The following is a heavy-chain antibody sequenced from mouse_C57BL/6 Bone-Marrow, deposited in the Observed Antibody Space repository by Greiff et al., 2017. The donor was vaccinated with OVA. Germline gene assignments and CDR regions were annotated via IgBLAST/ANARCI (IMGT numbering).Heavy chain of an antibody. Sequence: VMLVESGPELVKPGASVKISCKASGYAFSSSWMNWVKQRPGKGLEWIGRIYPGDGDTNYNGKFKGKATLTADKSSSTAYMQLSSLTSEDSAVYCCARDGYFYAMDYWGQGTSVTVSS. J-gene: IGHJ4*01. CDR1: GYAFSSSW. CDR2: IYPGDGDT. D-gene: IGHD2-3*01. CDR3: ARDGYFYAMDY. V-gene: IGHV1-82*01.